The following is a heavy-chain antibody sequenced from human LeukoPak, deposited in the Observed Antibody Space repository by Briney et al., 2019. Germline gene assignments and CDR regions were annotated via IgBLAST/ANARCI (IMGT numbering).Heavy chain of an antibody. CDR2: IIPIFGTA. Sequence: SVKVSCKASRGTFSSYAISWVRQAPGQGLEWMGGIIPIFGTANYAQKFQGRVAITTDESTSTAYMELSSLRSEDTAVYYCARGGIVVVPASAGYNWFDPWGQGTLVTVSS. CDR3: ARGGIVVVPASAGYNWFDP. D-gene: IGHD2-2*01. V-gene: IGHV1-69*05. CDR1: RGTFSSYA. J-gene: IGHJ5*02.